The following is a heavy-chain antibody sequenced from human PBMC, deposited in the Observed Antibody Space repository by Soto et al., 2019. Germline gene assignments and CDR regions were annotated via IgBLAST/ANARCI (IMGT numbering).Heavy chain of an antibody. CDR3: ARELDGIDV. J-gene: IGHJ6*02. Sequence: GGSLRLSCAASGFTFSSYSMNWVRQAPGRGLEWVSAISGSGGSTYYADSVNGRFTISRDNSKNTLYLQMNSLRAEDTAVYYCARELDGIDVWGQGTTVTVSS. CDR1: GFTFSSYS. CDR2: ISGSGGST. V-gene: IGHV3-23*01.